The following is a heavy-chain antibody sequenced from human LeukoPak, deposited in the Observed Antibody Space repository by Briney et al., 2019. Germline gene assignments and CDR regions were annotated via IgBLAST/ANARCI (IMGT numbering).Heavy chain of an antibody. Sequence: GGSLRLSCAASGFTFSSYAMSWVRQPPGKGLEWVSRISGRGDTANYADSVKGRFTISRDNSRDTLYLQMNSLRAEDTAVYYCASLYSDYGDYWGRGALVTVSS. CDR1: GFTFSSYA. D-gene: IGHD1-26*01. V-gene: IGHV3-23*01. CDR2: ISGRGDTA. CDR3: ASLYSDYGDY. J-gene: IGHJ4*02.